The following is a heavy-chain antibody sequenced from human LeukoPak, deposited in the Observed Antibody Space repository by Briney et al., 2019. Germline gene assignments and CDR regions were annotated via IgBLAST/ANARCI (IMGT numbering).Heavy chain of an antibody. Sequence: PGGSLRLSCAASGFTFSSYAMSWVRQAPGKGLEWVSAVSGSGGSTYYADSVKGRFTISRDNSKNTLYLQMNSLRAEDTAVYYCAKDGRRYFDWFSSFGYYYYYMDVWGKGTTVTVSS. V-gene: IGHV3-23*01. CDR2: VSGSGGST. CDR1: GFTFSSYA. CDR3: AKDGRRYFDWFSSFGYYYYYMDV. J-gene: IGHJ6*03. D-gene: IGHD3-9*01.